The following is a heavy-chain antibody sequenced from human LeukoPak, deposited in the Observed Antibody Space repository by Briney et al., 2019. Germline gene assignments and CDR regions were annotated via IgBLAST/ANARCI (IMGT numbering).Heavy chain of an antibody. Sequence: SETLSLTCTVSGGSVSSGTYYWSWIRQPPGEGLEWIGYIYYSGSTNYNPSLKSRVTISVDTSKNQFSLELSSVTAADTAVYYCAREDSSGYLGYWGQGTLVTVSS. D-gene: IGHD3-22*01. V-gene: IGHV4-61*01. CDR2: IYYSGST. CDR1: GGSVSSGTYY. J-gene: IGHJ4*02. CDR3: AREDSSGYLGY.